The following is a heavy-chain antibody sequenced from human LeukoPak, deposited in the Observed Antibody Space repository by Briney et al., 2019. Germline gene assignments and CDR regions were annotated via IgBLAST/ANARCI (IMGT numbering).Heavy chain of an antibody. Sequence: GGSLRLSCAASGFTFSSYGMHWVRQAPGKGLEWVAFIRYDGSNKYYADSVKGRFTISRDNSKNTLYLQMNSLRAEDTAVYYRAKKAVSGSYFGYFDYWGQGTLVTVSS. D-gene: IGHD1-26*01. V-gene: IGHV3-30*02. CDR2: IRYDGSNK. CDR1: GFTFSSYG. J-gene: IGHJ4*02. CDR3: AKKAVSGSYFGYFDY.